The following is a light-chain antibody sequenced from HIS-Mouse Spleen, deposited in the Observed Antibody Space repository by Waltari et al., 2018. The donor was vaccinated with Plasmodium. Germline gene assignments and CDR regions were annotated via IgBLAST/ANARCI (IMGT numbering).Light chain of an antibody. CDR2: CAS. J-gene: IGKJ2*01. V-gene: IGKV3-20*01. CDR1: QSVSSSY. CDR3: QQYGSSPYT. Sequence: EIVLTQSPGTLSLSPGERATLSCRASQSVSSSYLAWYQPKPGQAPRLLIYCASSRATGIPDRFSGSGSGTDFTLTISRLEPEDFAVYYCQQYGSSPYTFGQGTKLEIK.